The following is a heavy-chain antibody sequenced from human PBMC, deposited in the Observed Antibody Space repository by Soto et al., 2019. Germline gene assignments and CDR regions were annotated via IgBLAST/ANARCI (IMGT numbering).Heavy chain of an antibody. V-gene: IGHV1-69*02. CDR3: ARGSYYGSGRNWYFDL. CDR1: EGPFSRYT. D-gene: IGHD3-10*01. J-gene: IGHJ2*01. Sequence: QVQLVQSGAEVKKPGSSVKVSCKASEGPFSRYTISWVRQAPGQGLEWMGRIIPILRIANYAQKFQGRVTITADKSTSAAYMELSSLRSEDTAVYYCARGSYYGSGRNWYFDLWGRGTLVTVSS. CDR2: IIPILRIA.